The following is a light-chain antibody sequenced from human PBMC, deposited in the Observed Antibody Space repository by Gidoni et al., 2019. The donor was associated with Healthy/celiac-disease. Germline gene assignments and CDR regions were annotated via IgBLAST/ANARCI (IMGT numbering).Light chain of an antibody. J-gene: IGLJ3*02. V-gene: IGLV2-14*03. CDR2: DVS. CDR3: SSYTSISTPL. Sequence: QSALTQPASVSGSPGQSITISCTGTSSDVGGYNYVSWYQQHPGKAPKLMIYDVSNRPSGVSTRFSGSKSGNTASLTISGLQAEDEADYYCSSYTSISTPLFGGGTKLTVL. CDR1: SSDVGGYNY.